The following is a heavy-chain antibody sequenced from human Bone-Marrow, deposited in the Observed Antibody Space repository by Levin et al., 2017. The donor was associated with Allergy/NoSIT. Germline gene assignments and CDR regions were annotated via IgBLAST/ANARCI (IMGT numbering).Heavy chain of an antibody. CDR2: FDPEDGEI. Sequence: ASVKVSCKVSGYSLTELSIHWLRQARGKGLEWMGGFDPEDGEIIYAQNFQGRVTVTEETSTDTAYMEVRSLRSDDTAVYYCATDSRQMGAFNVWGQGTLVTVSS. CDR3: ATDSRQMGAFNV. V-gene: IGHV1-24*01. J-gene: IGHJ3*01. D-gene: IGHD5-24*01. CDR1: GYSLTELS.